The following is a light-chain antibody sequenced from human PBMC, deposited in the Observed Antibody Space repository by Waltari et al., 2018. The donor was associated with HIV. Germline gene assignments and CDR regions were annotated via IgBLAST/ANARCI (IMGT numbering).Light chain of an antibody. Sequence: QSALTQPRSVSGSPGQSVTIPCTGTSSDVGRYNYVSWYQQPPGKAPKLMIYDVSKRPSGVPDRFSGSKSGNTASLTISGLQAEDEADYYCCSYAGSYTLVFGGGTKLTVL. CDR3: CSYAGSYTLV. J-gene: IGLJ2*01. CDR1: SSDVGRYNY. V-gene: IGLV2-11*01. CDR2: DVS.